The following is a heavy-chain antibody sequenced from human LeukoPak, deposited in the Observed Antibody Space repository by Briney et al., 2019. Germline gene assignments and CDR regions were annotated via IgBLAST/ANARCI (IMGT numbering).Heavy chain of an antibody. CDR1: GGTFSSYA. D-gene: IGHD1-26*01. CDR3: ARRPISYGELHAFDI. J-gene: IGHJ3*02. CDR2: IIPIFGTA. Sequence: SVKVSCKASGGTFSSYAISWVRQAPGQGLEWMGGIIPIFGTANYAQKFQGRVTITTGESTSTAYMELSSLRSEDTAVYYCARRPISYGELHAFDIWGQGTMVTVSS. V-gene: IGHV1-69*05.